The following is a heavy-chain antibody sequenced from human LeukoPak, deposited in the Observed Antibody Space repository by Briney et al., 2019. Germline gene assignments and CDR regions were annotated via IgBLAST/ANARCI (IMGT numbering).Heavy chain of an antibody. D-gene: IGHD2-21*02. CDR3: ARDRGAYCGGDCYFGYFDY. CDR1: GFPFSSYG. Sequence: GGSLRLSCAASGFPFSSYGMHWVRQVPGKGLQWVALIWYDGSNKFYADSVKGRFTISIDNSKNTLYLQMKSLRAEDTAVYYCARDRGAYCGGDCYFGYFDYWGQGTLVTVSS. J-gene: IGHJ4*02. V-gene: IGHV3-33*01. CDR2: IWYDGSNK.